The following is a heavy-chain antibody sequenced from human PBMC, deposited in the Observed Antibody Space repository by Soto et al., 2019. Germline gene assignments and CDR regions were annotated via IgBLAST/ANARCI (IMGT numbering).Heavy chain of an antibody. CDR3: ARAPLITMIVVVTPSWFDP. Sequence: PSETLSLTCTVSGGSISSGDYYWSWIRQPPGKGLEWIGYIYYSGSTYYNPSLKSRVTISVDTSKNQFSLKLSSVTAADTAVYYCARAPLITMIVVVTPSWFDPWGQGTLVTVSS. CDR2: IYYSGST. CDR1: GGSISSGDYY. D-gene: IGHD3-22*01. V-gene: IGHV4-30-4*01. J-gene: IGHJ5*02.